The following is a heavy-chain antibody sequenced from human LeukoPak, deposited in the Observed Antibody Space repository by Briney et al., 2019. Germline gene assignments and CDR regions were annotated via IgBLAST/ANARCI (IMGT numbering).Heavy chain of an antibody. CDR1: GFTFSSYA. D-gene: IGHD3-3*01. V-gene: IGHV3-30-3*01. J-gene: IGHJ4*02. Sequence: GRSLRLSCAASGFTFSSYAMHWVRQAPGKGLEWVAVISYDGSNKYYADSVKGRFTISRDNSKNTLYLQMNSLRAEDTAVYYCARAVRFLEWSPIDYWGQGTLVTVSS. CDR2: ISYDGSNK. CDR3: ARAVRFLEWSPIDY.